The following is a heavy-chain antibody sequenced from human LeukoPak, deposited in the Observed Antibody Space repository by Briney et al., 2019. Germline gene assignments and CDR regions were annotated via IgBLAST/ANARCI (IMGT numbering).Heavy chain of an antibody. V-gene: IGHV3-23*01. CDR1: GFTFSSYA. Sequence: PGGSLRLSCAASGFTFSSYAMSWVRQAPGKGLEWVSAISGSGGSTYYADSVKGRFTISRDNSKNTLYLQMNSLRAEDTAVYYCAKDHLYSGWYSSRTDYFDCWGQGTLVTVPS. CDR3: AKDHLYSGWYSSRTDYFDC. D-gene: IGHD6-19*01. CDR2: ISGSGGST. J-gene: IGHJ4*02.